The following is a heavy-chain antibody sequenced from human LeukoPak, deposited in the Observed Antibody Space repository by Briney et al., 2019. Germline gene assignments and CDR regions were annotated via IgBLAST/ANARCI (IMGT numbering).Heavy chain of an antibody. CDR3: AREPSGSSGWYSTDNWFDP. V-gene: IGHV6-1*01. D-gene: IGHD6-19*01. CDR1: GDSVSSNSAA. J-gene: IGHJ5*02. CDR2: TCYRSKWYN. Sequence: SQTLSLTCAISGDSVSSNSAAWNWIRQSPSRGLEWLGRTCYRSKWYNDYAVSVKSRITIDPDTSKNQFSLQLNSVTPEDTAVYYCAREPSGSSGWYSTDNWFDPWGQGTLVTVSS.